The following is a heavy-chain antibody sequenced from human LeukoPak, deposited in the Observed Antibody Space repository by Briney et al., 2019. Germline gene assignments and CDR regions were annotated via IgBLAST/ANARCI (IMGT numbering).Heavy chain of an antibody. J-gene: IGHJ4*02. CDR2: IYYSGST. CDR1: GGSISSHY. V-gene: IGHV4-59*11. Sequence: PSETLSLTCTVSGGSISSHYWSWIRQPPGKGLEWIGYIYYSGSTNYNPSLKSRVTISVDTSKNQFSLKLSSVTAADTAVYYCARGGYDILTGYDTTLDYWGQGTLVTVSS. CDR3: ARGGYDILTGYDTTLDY. D-gene: IGHD3-9*01.